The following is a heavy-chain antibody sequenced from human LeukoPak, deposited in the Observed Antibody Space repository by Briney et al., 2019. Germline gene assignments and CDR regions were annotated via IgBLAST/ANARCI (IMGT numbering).Heavy chain of an antibody. D-gene: IGHD6-6*01. J-gene: IGHJ3*02. V-gene: IGHV1-2*02. CDR1: GGTFSSYA. CDR3: ARDRNSGSSLDI. Sequence: ASVKVSCKASGGTFSSYAISWVRQAPGQGLEWMGWIYPYSGDTNYAQNFQGRVTMTRDTSISTAYMELSSLKSDDTAVYYCARDRNSGSSLDIWGQGTMLTVSS. CDR2: IYPYSGDT.